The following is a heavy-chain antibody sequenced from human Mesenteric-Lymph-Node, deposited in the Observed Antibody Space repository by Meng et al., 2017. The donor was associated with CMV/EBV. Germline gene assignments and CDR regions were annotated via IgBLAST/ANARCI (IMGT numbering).Heavy chain of an antibody. D-gene: IGHD6-6*01. CDR3: ARDENYYSSYVYYYGMDV. Sequence: GESLKISCAVSGFSFRNYWMGWVRQTPGKGLEWLANIKEDGSDKNYVDSVKGRFTISRENAKNSLFLQMTSLRAEDTAVYYCARDENYYSSYVYYYGMDVWGQGTTVTVSS. J-gene: IGHJ6*02. CDR1: GFSFRNYW. V-gene: IGHV3-7*01. CDR2: IKEDGSDK.